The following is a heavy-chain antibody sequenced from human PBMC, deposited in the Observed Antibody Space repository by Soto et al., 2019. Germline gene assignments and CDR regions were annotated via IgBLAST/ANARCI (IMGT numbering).Heavy chain of an antibody. Sequence: QVQLVESGGGVVQPGRSLRLSCAASGFTFSSYGMHWVRQAPGKGLEWVAVISYDGSNKYYADSVKGRFTISRDNSKNTLSLQMNSLRAEDTAVYYCAKDLDNWNYGESAFDIWGQGTMVTVSS. CDR1: GFTFSSYG. CDR2: ISYDGSNK. V-gene: IGHV3-30*18. CDR3: AKDLDNWNYGESAFDI. J-gene: IGHJ3*02. D-gene: IGHD1-7*01.